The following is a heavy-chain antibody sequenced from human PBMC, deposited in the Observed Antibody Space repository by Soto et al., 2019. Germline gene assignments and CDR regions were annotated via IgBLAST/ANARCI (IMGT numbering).Heavy chain of an antibody. V-gene: IGHV1-2*02. CDR3: ARDLSYRTNGVCYPDA. D-gene: IGHD2-8*01. Sequence: SVKASCKASGYTLTGYYMHWVRQAPGQGLEWMGWINPNSGGTNYAQKFQGRVTMTRDTSISTAYMELSRLRSDDTAVYYCARDLSYRTNGVCYPDAWGQGRLLSVSS. J-gene: IGHJ5*02. CDR1: GYTLTGYY. CDR2: INPNSGGT.